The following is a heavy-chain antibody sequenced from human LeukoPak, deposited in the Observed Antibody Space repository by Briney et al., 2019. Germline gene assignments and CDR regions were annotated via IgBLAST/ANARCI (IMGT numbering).Heavy chain of an antibody. CDR1: GYRFTNYW. Sequence: GESLKISCKGSGYRFTNYWIGWVRQMPGKGLEWMGIIYPGDSDTRYSPSFQGQVTLSTDKSISTAYLQWSSLKASDTAMYYCARPDCSGDCPWGQGTLVTVSS. J-gene: IGHJ5*02. V-gene: IGHV5-51*01. CDR3: ARPDCSGDCP. D-gene: IGHD2-21*02. CDR2: IYPGDSDT.